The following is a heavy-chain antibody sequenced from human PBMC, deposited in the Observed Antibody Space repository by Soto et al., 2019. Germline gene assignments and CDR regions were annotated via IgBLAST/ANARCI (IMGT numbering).Heavy chain of an antibody. CDR2: IYYSGST. CDR3: ARAMVVTQNWFDP. D-gene: IGHD2-21*02. V-gene: IGHV4-30-4*01. CDR1: GGSISSGDYY. J-gene: IGHJ5*02. Sequence: QVQLQESGPGLVKPSQTLSLTCTVSGGSISSGDYYWSWIRQPPGKGLEWIGYIYYSGSTYYNPSLKSRVTISVDTSKNQFSLKLSCVTAADTAVYYCARAMVVTQNWFDPWGQGTLVTVSS.